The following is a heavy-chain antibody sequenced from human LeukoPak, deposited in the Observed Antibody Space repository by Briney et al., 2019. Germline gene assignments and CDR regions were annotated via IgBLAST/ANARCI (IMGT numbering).Heavy chain of an antibody. V-gene: IGHV3-15*04. J-gene: IGHJ4*02. CDR3: TTGLTYYYDSSGYYPIDY. Sequence: PGGSLRLSCAASGFTFSNAWMSWVRQAPGKGLEWVGRIESKTDGGTTDYAAPVKGRFTISRDDSKNTLYLQMNSLKTEDTAVYYCTTGLTYYYDSSGYYPIDYWGQGTLVTVSS. CDR2: IESKTDGGTT. CDR1: GFTFSNAW. D-gene: IGHD3-22*01.